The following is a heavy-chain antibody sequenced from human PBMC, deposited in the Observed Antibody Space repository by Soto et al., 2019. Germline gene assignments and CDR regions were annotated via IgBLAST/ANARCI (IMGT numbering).Heavy chain of an antibody. Sequence: PGGSLRLSCAASGVPFSSYTMNWVRQAPGRGLEWVSLITSSGSYISYADSVKGRFTVSRDNAKNSLYLQMNSLRAEDTAVYYCARGPHDDSSGWYNFDNWGQGTLVTVSS. CDR1: GVPFSSYT. V-gene: IGHV3-21*06. J-gene: IGHJ4*02. CDR3: ARGPHDDSSGWYNFDN. CDR2: ITSSGSYI. D-gene: IGHD6-19*01.